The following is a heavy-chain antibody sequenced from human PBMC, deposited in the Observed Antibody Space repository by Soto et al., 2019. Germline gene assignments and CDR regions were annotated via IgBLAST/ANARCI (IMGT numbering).Heavy chain of an antibody. CDR1: GGSFSGYY. CDR3: ARKRNPSGSYYFDY. D-gene: IGHD1-26*01. J-gene: IGHJ4*02. Sequence: SETLSLTCAVYGGSFSGYYWSWIRQPPGKGLEWIGEINHSGSTNYNPSLKSRVTISVDTSKNQLSLKLSSVTAADTAVYYCARKRNPSGSYYFDYWGQGTLVTVSS. V-gene: IGHV4-34*01. CDR2: INHSGST.